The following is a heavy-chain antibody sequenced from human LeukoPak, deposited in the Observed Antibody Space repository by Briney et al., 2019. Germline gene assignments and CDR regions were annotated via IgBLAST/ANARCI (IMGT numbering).Heavy chain of an antibody. CDR3: ARTYDY. CDR1: GGSISGYY. J-gene: IGHJ4*02. V-gene: IGHV4-59*01. CDR2: IYSSGNT. Sequence: PSETLSLTCTVSGGSISGYYWSWIRQPPGKGLEWIGYIYSSGNTNYNPSLKSRLTISVDTSKNQFSLKLSSVTAADTAVYYCARTYDYWGQGTLVTVSS.